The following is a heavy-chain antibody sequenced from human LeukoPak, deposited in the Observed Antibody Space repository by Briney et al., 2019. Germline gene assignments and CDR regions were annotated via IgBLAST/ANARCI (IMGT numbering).Heavy chain of an antibody. CDR3: ARFDPQQHYYYHYYYMDV. D-gene: IGHD6-13*01. V-gene: IGHV3-23*01. CDR1: GFTFSSYA. J-gene: IGHJ6*03. Sequence: PGGSLRLSCAASGFTFSSYAMSWVRQAPGKGLEWVSAISGSGGSTYYADSVKGRFTISRDNSKNTLYLQMNSLRAEDTAVYYCARFDPQQHYYYHYYYMDVWGKGTTVTVSS. CDR2: ISGSGGST.